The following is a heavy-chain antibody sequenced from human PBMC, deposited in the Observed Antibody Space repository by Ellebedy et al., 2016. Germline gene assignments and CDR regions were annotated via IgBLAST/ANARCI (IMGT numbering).Heavy chain of an antibody. CDR3: ARQPVATPLPPDC. Sequence: GESLKISCKCSGNIFTDYSITWVRQMPGKGLEWMGWIGPRYSYTNYSPSFHCHVTMSTSKSINTAYRQWGSLKASYTAMYYCARQPVATPLPPDCWGQGTLVTVSS. D-gene: IGHD4-23*01. J-gene: IGHJ4*02. V-gene: IGHV5-10-1*01. CDR2: IGPRYSYT. CDR1: GNIFTDYS.